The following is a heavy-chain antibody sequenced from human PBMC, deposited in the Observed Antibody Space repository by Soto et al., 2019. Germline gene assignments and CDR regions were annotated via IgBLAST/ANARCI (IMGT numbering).Heavy chain of an antibody. CDR3: ARVGSPHYCSSTSCYGRFDP. D-gene: IGHD2-2*01. J-gene: IGHJ5*02. V-gene: IGHV1-18*04. CDR1: GYTFTSYG. Sequence: ASVKVSCKASGYTFTSYGISWVRQAPGQGLEWMGWISAYNGNTNYAQKLQGRVTMTTDTSTSTAYMELRSLRSDDTAVYYCARVGSPHYCSSTSCYGRFDPWGQGTLVTVSS. CDR2: ISAYNGNT.